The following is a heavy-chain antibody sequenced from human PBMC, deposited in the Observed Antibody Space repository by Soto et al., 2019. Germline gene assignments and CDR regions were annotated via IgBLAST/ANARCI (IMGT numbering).Heavy chain of an antibody. D-gene: IGHD6-13*01. CDR3: VKRGYGSRCPNVYMVV. CDR2: TSINGAHT. V-gene: IGHV3-64*01. CDR1: VVNYSRSQ. J-gene: IGHJ6*03. Sequence: LSGAGRVVNYSRSQMPRVRQTPEIGLDKVSGTSINGAHTDYAKSVKGRFTISRDNSENTLYLQMGSLRAEDTALYFCVKRGYGSRCPNVYMVVLGKGTTVTVSS.